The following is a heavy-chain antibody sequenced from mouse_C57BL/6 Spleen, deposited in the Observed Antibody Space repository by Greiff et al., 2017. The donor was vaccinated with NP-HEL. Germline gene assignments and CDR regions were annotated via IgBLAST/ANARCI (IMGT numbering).Heavy chain of an antibody. V-gene: IGHV1-55*01. CDR2: IYPGSGST. D-gene: IGHD2-4*01. CDR3: ARKGNYDYGVAY. J-gene: IGHJ3*01. CDR1: GYTFTSYW. Sequence: QVQLQQPGAELVKPGASVKMSCKASGYTFTSYWITWVKQRPGQGLEWIGDIYPGSGSTNYNEKFKSKATLTVDTSSSTAYMQLSSLTSEDSAVYYCARKGNYDYGVAYWGQGTLVTVSA.